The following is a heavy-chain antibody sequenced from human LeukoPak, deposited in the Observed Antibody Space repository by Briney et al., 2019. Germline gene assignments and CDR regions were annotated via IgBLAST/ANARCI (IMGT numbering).Heavy chain of an antibody. V-gene: IGHV4-59*13. CDR3: AKATVGKWFDP. J-gene: IGHJ5*02. D-gene: IGHD4-23*01. CDR2: SYYSGGT. CDR1: GGSLNNYY. Sequence: SETLSLTCTVSGGSLNNYYWGWIRQAAGRGLEWIAYSYYSGGTNYNSSLKSRVTMSVDTSKNQFSLKLSSVTAADTAVYYCAKATVGKWFDPWGQGTLVTVSS.